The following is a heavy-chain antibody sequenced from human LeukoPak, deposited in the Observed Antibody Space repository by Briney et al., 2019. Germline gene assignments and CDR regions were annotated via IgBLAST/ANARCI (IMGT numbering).Heavy chain of an antibody. CDR2: IRYDGSNK. J-gene: IGHJ4*02. CDR3: AKDPRYCSSTSCLFGY. CDR1: GFTFSGYG. V-gene: IGHV3-30*02. D-gene: IGHD2-2*01. Sequence: GGSLRLSCAASGFTFSGYGMHWVRQAPGKGLEWVAFIRYDGSNKYYADSVKGRFTISRDNSKNTLYLQMNSLRAEDTAVYYCAKDPRYCSSTSCLFGYWGQGTLVTVSS.